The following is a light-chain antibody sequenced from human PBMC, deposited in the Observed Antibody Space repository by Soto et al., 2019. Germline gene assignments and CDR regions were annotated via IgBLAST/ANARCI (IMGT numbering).Light chain of an antibody. CDR1: QTINNRY. J-gene: IGKJ3*01. CDR2: AAS. CDR3: HHYDTSPPFP. V-gene: IGKV3-20*01. Sequence: EIVLTQSPGTPSLSPGERAILSCRASQTINNRYLAWYQQTHGRAPRLLIQAASSRAAGIPDRFSGSGSGTDFTLSINRLEPEDFAIYYCHHYDTSPPFPFGPGTTVDI.